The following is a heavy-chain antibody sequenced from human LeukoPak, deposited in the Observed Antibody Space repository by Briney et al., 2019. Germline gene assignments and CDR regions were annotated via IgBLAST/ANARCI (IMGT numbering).Heavy chain of an antibody. CDR3: ARGMEYCSSTSCYYYYYGMDV. D-gene: IGHD2-2*01. J-gene: IGHJ6*02. Sequence: XSSXXSXXXYIYYADSVKGRFTISRDNANNSLYLQMNSLRAEDTAVYYCARGMEYCSSTSCYYYYYGMDVWGQGTTVTVSS. CDR2: XXSXXXYI. V-gene: IGHV3-21*01.